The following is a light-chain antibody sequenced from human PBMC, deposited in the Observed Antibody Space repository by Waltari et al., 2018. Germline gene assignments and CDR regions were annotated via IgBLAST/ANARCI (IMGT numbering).Light chain of an antibody. CDR2: KAS. CDR3: QQYNSYSGT. CDR1: QSISSW. Sequence: DIQMTQSPSTLSASVGDRVTITCRASQSISSWLAWYQQKPGKAPKLLIYKASSLESGVPPRFSGSGSGTEFTLTISSLQPDGFATYYCQQYNSYSGTFGQGTKVEIK. V-gene: IGKV1-5*03. J-gene: IGKJ1*01.